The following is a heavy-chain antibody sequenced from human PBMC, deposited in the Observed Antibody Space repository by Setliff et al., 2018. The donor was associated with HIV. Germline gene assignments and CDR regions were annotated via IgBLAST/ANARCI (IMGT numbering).Heavy chain of an antibody. D-gene: IGHD3-9*01. CDR1: GYSFPNDW. J-gene: IGHJ6*03. Sequence: GESLKISCRDSGYSFPNDWIGWVRQMPGKGLEWVAIIFPGDSETRYSPSFEGQVTISADRSINTVYLQWSSLRASDTAIYYCTRHPLRPGIAGYFYFVDVWGTGTTVTVSS. CDR3: TRHPLRPGIAGYFYFVDV. CDR2: IFPGDSET. V-gene: IGHV5-51*01.